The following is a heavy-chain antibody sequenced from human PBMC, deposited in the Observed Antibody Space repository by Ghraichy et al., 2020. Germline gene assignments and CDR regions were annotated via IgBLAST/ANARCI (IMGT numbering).Heavy chain of an antibody. J-gene: IGHJ5*02. Sequence: GESLNISCAASGFTFSNSAMNWVRQAPGKGLEYVSTISGTSRDRYYADSVKGRFTISRDNSKNTLSLQMNSLRAEDTAVYYCAKCPLSSNCEGLRFDPWGQGTLVIVSS. CDR1: GFTFSNSA. V-gene: IGHV3-23*01. CDR2: ISGTSRDR. D-gene: IGHD1-1*01. CDR3: AKCPLSSNCEGLRFDP.